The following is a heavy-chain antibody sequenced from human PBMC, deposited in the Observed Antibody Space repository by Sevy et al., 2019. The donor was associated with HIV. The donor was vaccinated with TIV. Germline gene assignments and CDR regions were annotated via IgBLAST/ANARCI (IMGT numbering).Heavy chain of an antibody. D-gene: IGHD3-10*01. CDR2: IRSKTFGGTT. CDR3: TSTYYYGSRWDY. CDR1: GFTFGDYA. J-gene: IGHJ4*02. V-gene: IGHV3-49*04. Sequence: GGSLRLSCTASGFTFGDYAMSWVRQAPGKGLEWVGFIRSKTFGGTTEYVASVKGRFTISRDDSKSIAYLQMNSLKTEDTAVYYCTSTYYYGSRWDYWGQGTLVTVSS.